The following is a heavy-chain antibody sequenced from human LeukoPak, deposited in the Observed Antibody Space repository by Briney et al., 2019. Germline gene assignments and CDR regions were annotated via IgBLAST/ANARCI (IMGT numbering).Heavy chain of an antibody. CDR3: ARPSKTDNTYTFEL. D-gene: IGHD1-1*01. Sequence: SETLSLTCTVSGGSISTYYWSWIRQPPGKGLEWIGYIYNSGSSKYNPSLEGGVTISVDTSRNQISLKLSSVTAADTAVYYCARPSKTDNTYTFELCGQGSLVIASS. CDR2: IYNSGSS. V-gene: IGHV4-59*01. J-gene: IGHJ4*01. CDR1: GGSISTYY.